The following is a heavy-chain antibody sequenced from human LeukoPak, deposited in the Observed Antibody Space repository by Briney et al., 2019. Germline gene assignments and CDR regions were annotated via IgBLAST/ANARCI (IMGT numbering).Heavy chain of an antibody. CDR2: IYHTGST. V-gene: IGHV4-4*02. D-gene: IGHD3-22*01. CDR1: GGSISSSPW. J-gene: IGHJ4*02. CDR3: ASRGRTHVYYYDSSGYTYYFDY. Sequence: GSLRLSCAVSGGSISSSPWWSWVRQPPGKGLEWIGEIYHTGSTNYNPSLKSRVTISVDKSKNQFSLNLSSVTAADTAVYYCASRGRTHVYYYDSSGYTYYFDYWGQGTLVTVSS.